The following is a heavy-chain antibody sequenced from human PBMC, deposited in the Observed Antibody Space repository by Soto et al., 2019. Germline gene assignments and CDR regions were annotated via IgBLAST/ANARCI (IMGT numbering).Heavy chain of an antibody. Sequence: GASVKVSCKASGGTFSIYAISWVRQAPGQGLEWMGGIIPIFGTANYAQKFQGRVTITADESTSTAYMELSSLRSEDTAVYYCARVPGAYYYDSSGYRYGMDVWGQGTTVT. CDR3: ARVPGAYYYDSSGYRYGMDV. CDR1: GGTFSIYA. V-gene: IGHV1-69*13. D-gene: IGHD3-22*01. CDR2: IIPIFGTA. J-gene: IGHJ6*02.